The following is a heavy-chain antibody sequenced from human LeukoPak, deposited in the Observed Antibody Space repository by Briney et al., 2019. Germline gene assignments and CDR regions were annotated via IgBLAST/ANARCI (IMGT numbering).Heavy chain of an antibody. J-gene: IGHJ6*03. CDR3: SRDFGEPTGYYMDV. Sequence: SVKVSCKASGYTFTGYYMHWVRQAPGQGLEWMGWINPNSGDTNYAQKFQCRVTMTRDTSISTAYMELSGLRSDDTAVYYCSRDFGEPTGYYMDVWGEGTTVTVSS. D-gene: IGHD3-3*01. V-gene: IGHV1-2*02. CDR1: GYTFTGYY. CDR2: INPNSGDT.